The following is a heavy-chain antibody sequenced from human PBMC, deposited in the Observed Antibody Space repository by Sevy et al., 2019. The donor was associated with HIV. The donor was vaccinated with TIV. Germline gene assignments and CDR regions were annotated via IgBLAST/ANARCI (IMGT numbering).Heavy chain of an antibody. D-gene: IGHD5-12*01. Sequence: GGSLRLSCAASGFTFSSYWMSWVRQAPGKGLEWVANIKKDGSEKYYVDSLKGRLTISRDNTKNSRYLQMNSLRAEDTAVYYCARDGYNYDAFDIWGQGTMVTVSS. J-gene: IGHJ3*02. CDR3: ARDGYNYDAFDI. CDR1: GFTFSSYW. CDR2: IKKDGSEK. V-gene: IGHV3-7*03.